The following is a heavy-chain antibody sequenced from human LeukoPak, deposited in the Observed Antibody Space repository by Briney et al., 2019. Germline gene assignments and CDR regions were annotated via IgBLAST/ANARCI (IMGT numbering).Heavy chain of an antibody. D-gene: IGHD6-19*01. CDR1: GYTFTGYY. CDR2: INPNSGGT. Sequence: GASVKVSCKASGYTFTGYYMHWVRQAPGQGLEGMGWINPNSGGTNYAQKFQGRVTMTRETSISTAYMELSRLRSDDTAVYYCARVREVAGTRLRGIGYWGQGTLVTVSS. J-gene: IGHJ4*02. V-gene: IGHV1-2*02. CDR3: ARVREVAGTRLRGIGY.